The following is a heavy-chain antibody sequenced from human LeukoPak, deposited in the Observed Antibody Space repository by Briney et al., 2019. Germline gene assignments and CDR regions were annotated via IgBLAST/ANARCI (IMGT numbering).Heavy chain of an antibody. J-gene: IGHJ3*02. CDR2: ISAYNGNT. Sequence: ASVKVSCKASGYSFTSYGITWVRQAPGQGLEWMGWISAYNGNTNYAQLLQGRVTMTKDTSTSTAYMEVRSLRSDDTAVYYCARDRGYRQDTFDSWGQGTTVTVSP. D-gene: IGHD5-12*01. CDR3: ARDRGYRQDTFDS. V-gene: IGHV1-18*01. CDR1: GYSFTSYG.